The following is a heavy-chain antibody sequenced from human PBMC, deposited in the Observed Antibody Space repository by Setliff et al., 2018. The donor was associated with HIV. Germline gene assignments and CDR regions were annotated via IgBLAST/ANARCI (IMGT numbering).Heavy chain of an antibody. CDR1: GYSINGDYY. Sequence: SETLSLTCAVSGYSINGDYYWAWIRQPPGKGLEWLGSISHSGSTYYNPSLRSRVTISVDTSKNQFALRLSSVTAADTAVFYCARGYAFDIWGQGTMVTVSS. V-gene: IGHV4-38-2*01. CDR3: ARGYAFDI. J-gene: IGHJ3*02. CDR2: ISHSGST.